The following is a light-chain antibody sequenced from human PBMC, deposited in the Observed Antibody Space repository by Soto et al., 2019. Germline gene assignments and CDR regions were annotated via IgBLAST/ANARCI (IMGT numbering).Light chain of an antibody. V-gene: IGLV1-40*01. Sequence: QLVLTQPPSVSGAPGQRVTISCTGSNSNIGAGYDVHWYQQTPGTAPKLLIYGNSNRPSGVPDRFSGSKSGTSASLAITGLQAEDEADYYCQSYDSSPSGLSSVFGGGTKLTVL. CDR1: NSNIGAGYD. J-gene: IGLJ3*02. CDR3: QSYDSSPSGLSSV. CDR2: GNS.